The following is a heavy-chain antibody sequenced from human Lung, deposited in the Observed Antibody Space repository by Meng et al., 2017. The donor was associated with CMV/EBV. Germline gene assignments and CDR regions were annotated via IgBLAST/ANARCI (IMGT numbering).Heavy chain of an antibody. CDR3: ASRYCSSTSCYSGVDY. J-gene: IGHJ4*03. V-gene: IGHV1-69*02. Sequence: SVKVSXKASGGTFSSYTISWVRQAPGQGLEWMGRIIPILGIANYAQKFQGRVTITADKSTSTAYMELSSLRSEDTAVYYCASRYCSSTSCYSGVDYWGHGTLVTVSS. D-gene: IGHD2-2*02. CDR2: IIPILGIA. CDR1: GGTFSSYT.